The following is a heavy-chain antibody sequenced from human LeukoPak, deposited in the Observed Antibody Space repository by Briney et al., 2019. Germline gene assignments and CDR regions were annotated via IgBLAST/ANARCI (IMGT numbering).Heavy chain of an antibody. CDR3: AKERSTTTWYDH. V-gene: IGHV3-30*18. CDR2: VSYDGSKK. D-gene: IGHD2-2*01. CDR1: GFTFSSFG. Sequence: RGSLRLSCAASGFTFSSFGMHWVRQAPGKGPEWVAVVSYDGSKKFYGDSVKGRFTISRDNSKNTVYLQMNSLRAEDTALYYCAKERSTTTWYDHWGQGTLVTVSS. J-gene: IGHJ4*02.